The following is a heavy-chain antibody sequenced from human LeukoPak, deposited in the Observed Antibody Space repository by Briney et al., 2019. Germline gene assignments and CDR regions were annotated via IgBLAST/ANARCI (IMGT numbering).Heavy chain of an antibody. Sequence: ASVKVSCKTSGYTFTTYDINWVRQATGQGPEWMGWMNPHSGNTGYAQKFQGRVTITRDTATSTAYMELSSLISEDTAVYYCARAAHCGGDCYSFDYWGQGTLVTVSS. CDR1: GYTFTTYD. CDR2: MNPHSGNT. D-gene: IGHD2-21*02. J-gene: IGHJ4*02. V-gene: IGHV1-8*03. CDR3: ARAAHCGGDCYSFDY.